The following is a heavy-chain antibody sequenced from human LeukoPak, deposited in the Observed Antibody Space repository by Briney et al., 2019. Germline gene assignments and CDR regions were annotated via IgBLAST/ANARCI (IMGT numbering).Heavy chain of an antibody. CDR2: INHSGST. CDR3: CPYYYYSMDV. CDR1: GGSFSGYS. Sequence: SETLSLTCPVYGGSFSGYSCNWIRQPPGKGLEWIGEINHSGSTNCNPSLKSRVTISVDTSKNQFSLKLSITVREIRWRLLQCPYYYYSMDVWGKGTTVTVSS. J-gene: IGHJ6*03. V-gene: IGHV4-34*01. D-gene: IGHD3-3*01.